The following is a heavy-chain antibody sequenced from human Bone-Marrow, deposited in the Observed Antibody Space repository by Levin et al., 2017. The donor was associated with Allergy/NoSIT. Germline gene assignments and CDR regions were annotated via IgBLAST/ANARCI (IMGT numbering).Heavy chain of an antibody. J-gene: IGHJ5*02. Sequence: GGSLRLSCTASGFPFSSYGMHWVRQTPGKGLEWVAVISYDGSNQFHADSVKGRFTISRDNSKNTLYLQMNSLRAEDTAVYYCAKDPGGYNWNSWFDPWGQGTLVTVSS. CDR3: AKDPGGYNWNSWFDP. D-gene: IGHD1-20*01. V-gene: IGHV3-30*18. CDR1: GFPFSSYG. CDR2: ISYDGSNQ.